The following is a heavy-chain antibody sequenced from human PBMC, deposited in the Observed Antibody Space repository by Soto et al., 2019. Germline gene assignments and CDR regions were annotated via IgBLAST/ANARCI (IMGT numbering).Heavy chain of an antibody. CDR3: VREGRHAAMFSGFDY. V-gene: IGHV3-33*01. Sequence: QVDLVESGGGVVQPGESLRLSCATSGFTFSEDAMHWVRQAPGTGLEWVAVIWYDGSKKHYADSVKGRFTISRANSKNPLFLKMNSLPAEDTAVYWCVREGRHAAMFSGFDYWGQGTRVTASS. CDR1: GFTFSEDA. J-gene: IGHJ4*02. D-gene: IGHD5-18*01. CDR2: IWYDGSKK.